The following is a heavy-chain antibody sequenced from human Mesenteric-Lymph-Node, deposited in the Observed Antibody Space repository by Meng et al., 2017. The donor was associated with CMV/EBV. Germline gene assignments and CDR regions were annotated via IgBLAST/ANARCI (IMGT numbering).Heavy chain of an antibody. V-gene: IGHV3-53*01. J-gene: IGHJ4*02. D-gene: IGHD6-6*01. CDR3: ARGLYSSSGGY. CDR1: GFIVSENY. Sequence: GGSLRLSCAASGFIVSENYMNWVRQAPGKGLEWVSVIYGGATTYYADSVKGRFTISRDNSKNTLFLQMNSLRAEDTAVYYCARGLYSSSGGYWGQGTLVTVSS. CDR2: IYGGATT.